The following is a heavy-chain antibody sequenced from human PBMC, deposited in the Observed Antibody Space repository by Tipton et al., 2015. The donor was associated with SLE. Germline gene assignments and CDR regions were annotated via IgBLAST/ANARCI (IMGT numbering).Heavy chain of an antibody. D-gene: IGHD6-6*01. Sequence: QLVQSGAEVKKPGASVKVSCKASGYTFTSYGLSWVRQAPGQGLEWMGWISAYTGHTGYAQKFQGRVTMTTDTSTSTAYMELRSLRSHDTAVYYCASHFFGSSFGYYYFDYWGQGTLVTVSS. J-gene: IGHJ4*02. CDR3: ASHFFGSSFGYYYFDY. CDR1: GYTFTSYG. CDR2: ISAYTGHT. V-gene: IGHV1-18*01.